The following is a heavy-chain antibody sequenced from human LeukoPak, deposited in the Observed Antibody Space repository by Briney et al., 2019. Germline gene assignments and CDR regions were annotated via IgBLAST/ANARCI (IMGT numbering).Heavy chain of an antibody. CDR1: GFTFSSYA. CDR3: ARARWGDEFDY. Sequence: GGSLRLSCAASGFTFSSYAMSWVRQAPVKVLEWVSAISGSGGSTYYADSVKGRFTISRDNSKNTLYLQMNSLRAEDTAVYYCARARWGDEFDYWGQGTMVTVSS. V-gene: IGHV3-23*01. J-gene: IGHJ4*02. D-gene: IGHD3-10*01. CDR2: ISGSGGST.